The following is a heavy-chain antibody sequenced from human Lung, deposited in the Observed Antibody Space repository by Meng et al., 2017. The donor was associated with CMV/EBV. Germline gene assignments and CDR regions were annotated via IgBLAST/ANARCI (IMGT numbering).Heavy chain of an antibody. CDR3: ARWATANYYYYGMDV. CDR1: GGSFSGYY. V-gene: IGHV4-34*01. J-gene: IGHJ6*02. D-gene: IGHD5-24*01. CDR2: INHSGST. Sequence: SETLSLTXAVYGGSFSGYYWSWIRQPPGKGLEWIGEINHSGSTNYNPSLKSRVTISVDTSKNQFSLKLSSVTAADTAVYYCARWATANYYYYGMDVWGQGTTVTFSS.